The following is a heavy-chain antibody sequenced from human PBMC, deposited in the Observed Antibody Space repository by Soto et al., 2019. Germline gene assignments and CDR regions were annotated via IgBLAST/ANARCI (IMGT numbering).Heavy chain of an antibody. CDR1: GFTFSSSA. CDR2: ISYDGYNT. D-gene: IGHD5-12*01. V-gene: IGHV3-30-3*01. J-gene: IGHJ4*02. CDR3: ASSPGWGGGYGDHYFDN. Sequence: QVQLVESGGGVVQPGRSLRLSCAASGFTFSSSAMHWVRQAPGKGLEWVAVISYDGYNTYYTESVKGRFTASRDNSINALYLQLNSLRADDTALYYCASSPGWGGGYGDHYFDNWGQGTLVTVSS.